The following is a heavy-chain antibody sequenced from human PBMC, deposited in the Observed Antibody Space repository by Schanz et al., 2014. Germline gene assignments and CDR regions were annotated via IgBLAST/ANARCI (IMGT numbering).Heavy chain of an antibody. CDR1: GFTFSSYA. Sequence: QLLESGGGLVQPGGSLRLSCAASGFTFSSYAMSWVRQAPGKGLEWVAVIRYDGRNKNFVESVKGRFTISRDNSNNTVYLQMSSLRAEDTAVYYCVKDDRGDVVVVAANYWGQGAQVIVSS. V-gene: IGHV3-23*03. J-gene: IGHJ4*02. CDR2: IRYDGRNK. D-gene: IGHD2-15*01. CDR3: VKDDRGDVVVVAANY.